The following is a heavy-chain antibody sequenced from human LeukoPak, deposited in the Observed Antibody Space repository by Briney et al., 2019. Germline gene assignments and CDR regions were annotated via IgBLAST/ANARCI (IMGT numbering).Heavy chain of an antibody. CDR1: AFTLSSYW. V-gene: IGHV3-74*01. CDR3: ARGNPLGHF. J-gene: IGHJ4*02. D-gene: IGHD3-16*01. CDR2: INSDGSRT. Sequence: GGSLRLSCAASAFTLSSYWMHWVRQAPGKGLVWVSHINSDGSRTDYADSVKGRFTISRDNAKNTPYLQMNSLRAEDTAVYYCARGNPLGHFWGQGTLVTVSS.